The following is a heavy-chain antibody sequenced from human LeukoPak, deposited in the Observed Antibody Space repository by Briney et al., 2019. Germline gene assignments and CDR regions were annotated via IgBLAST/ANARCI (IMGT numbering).Heavy chain of an antibody. CDR1: GGSFSGYY. Sequence: SETLSLTCAVYGGSFSGYYWSWIRQPPGRGLEWIGEINHSGSTNYNPSLKSRVTISVDTSKNQFSLKLSSVTAADTAVYYCARLSSWDFWRGYQYYFDYWGQGTLVTVSS. D-gene: IGHD3-3*01. CDR3: ARLSSWDFWRGYQYYFDY. J-gene: IGHJ4*02. V-gene: IGHV4-34*01. CDR2: INHSGST.